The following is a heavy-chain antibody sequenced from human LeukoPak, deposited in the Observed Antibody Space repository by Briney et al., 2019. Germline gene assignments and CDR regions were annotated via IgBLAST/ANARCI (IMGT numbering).Heavy chain of an antibody. CDR1: GGSISSYY. CDR2: IYYSGST. J-gene: IGHJ4*02. D-gene: IGHD5-18*01. Sequence: PSETLSLTCTVSGGSISSYYWSWIRQPPGKGLEWIGYIYYSGSTNYNPSLKSRVTISVDTSKNQFSLKLSSVTAADTAVYYCARRGASDTAYFDYWGQGTLVTVSS. CDR3: ARRGASDTAYFDY. V-gene: IGHV4-59*08.